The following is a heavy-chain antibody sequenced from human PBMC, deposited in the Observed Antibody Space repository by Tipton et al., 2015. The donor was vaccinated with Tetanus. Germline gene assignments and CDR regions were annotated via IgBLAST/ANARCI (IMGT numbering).Heavy chain of an antibody. V-gene: IGHV1-69*01. CDR1: GGTFSSYA. D-gene: IGHD6-6*01. J-gene: IGHJ6*02. CDR2: IIPIFGTA. CDR3: ARWRKDSSSPSGYYYYYGMDV. Sequence: QLVQSGAEVKKPGSSVKVSCKASGGTFSSYAISWVRQAPGRGLEWMGGIIPIFGTANYAQKFQGRVTITADESTSTAYMELSSLRSEDTAVYYCARWRKDSSSPSGYYYYYGMDVWGQGATVTVSS.